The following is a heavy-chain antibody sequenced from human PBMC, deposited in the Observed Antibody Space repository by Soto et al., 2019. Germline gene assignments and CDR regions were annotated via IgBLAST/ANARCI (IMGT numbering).Heavy chain of an antibody. CDR3: AKEGVEVVDGHNWFDP. CDR1: GFTFSSFG. CDR2: ISYDGSNK. Sequence: PGGAPRISCAAPGFTFSSFGVHWGRPGPGQGLEWVAVISYDGSNKYYADSVKGRFTISRDNSKNTLYLQMNSLRAEDTAVYYCAKEGVEVVDGHNWFDPWGQGTLVTVSS. V-gene: IGHV3-30*18. J-gene: IGHJ5*02. D-gene: IGHD5-12*01.